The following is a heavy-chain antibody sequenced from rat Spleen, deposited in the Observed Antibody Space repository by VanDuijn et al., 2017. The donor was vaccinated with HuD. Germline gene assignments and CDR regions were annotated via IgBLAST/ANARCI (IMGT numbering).Heavy chain of an antibody. J-gene: IGHJ2*01. CDR2: MNSAGNT. CDR1: VYSITSSYR. D-gene: IGHD1-10*01. Sequence: EVQLQESGPGLVKPSQSLSLTCSVTVYSITSSYRWSWIRKFPGSKLEWMGFMNSAGNTNYNPSLKGRVSITRDTSKNQFFLQVNSVTTEDTATYYCARDNNYKAYWGQGVMVTVSS. V-gene: IGHV3-3*01. CDR3: ARDNNYKAY.